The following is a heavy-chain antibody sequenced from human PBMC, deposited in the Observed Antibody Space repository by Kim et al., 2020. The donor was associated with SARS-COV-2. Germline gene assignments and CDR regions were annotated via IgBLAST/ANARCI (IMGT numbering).Heavy chain of an antibody. CDR3: ARVQWLAPIDY. V-gene: IGHV1-2*02. Sequence: NYAQKCQGRVTMTRDTSISTAYMELSRRRSDDTAVYYCARVQWLAPIDYWGQGTLVTVSS. D-gene: IGHD6-19*01. J-gene: IGHJ4*02.